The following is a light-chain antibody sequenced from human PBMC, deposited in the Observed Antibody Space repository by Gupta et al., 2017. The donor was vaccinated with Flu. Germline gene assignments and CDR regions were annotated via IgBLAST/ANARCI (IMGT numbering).Light chain of an antibody. J-gene: IGKJ5*01. CDR1: QSVSSGY. V-gene: IGKV3-20*01. Sequence: EIVLTQSPGTLSLSPGESATLSCRASQSVSSGYLAWYQQKPGQPPRLLMYDTSTRATGIPDRFSGSGSGAEFTLTISRVEPEDFTFYYCQEYDTSQTMFGQGTRLE. CDR2: DTS. CDR3: QEYDTSQTM.